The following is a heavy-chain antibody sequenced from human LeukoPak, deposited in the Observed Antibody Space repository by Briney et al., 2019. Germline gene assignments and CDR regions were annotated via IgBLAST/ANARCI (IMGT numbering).Heavy chain of an antibody. CDR1: GFTFSSYN. J-gene: IGHJ4*02. CDR3: ARGSYSSPPH. V-gene: IGHV3-48*01. CDR2: ISVGSNNM. D-gene: IGHD6-13*01. Sequence: GGSLRLSCAASGFTFSSYNMNWVRLAPGRGLEWLSYISVGSNNMFYADSVKGRFTISRDNADNSLYLQMNTLRAEDTAVYYCARGSYSSPPHWGQGTLVTVSS.